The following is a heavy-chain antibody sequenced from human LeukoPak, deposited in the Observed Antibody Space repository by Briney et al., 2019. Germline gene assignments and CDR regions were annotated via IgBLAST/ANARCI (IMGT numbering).Heavy chain of an antibody. V-gene: IGHV3-21*01. J-gene: IGHJ6*02. CDR2: ISSSSYI. CDR1: GFTFSSYS. Sequence: GGSLRLSCAASGFTFSSYSMNWVRQAPGKGLEWVSSISSSSYIYYADSVKGRFTISRDNAKNSLYLQMNSLRAEDTAVYYCARVPTAVTTSGYYYGMDVWGQGTTVTVSS. D-gene: IGHD4-17*01. CDR3: ARVPTAVTTSGYYYGMDV.